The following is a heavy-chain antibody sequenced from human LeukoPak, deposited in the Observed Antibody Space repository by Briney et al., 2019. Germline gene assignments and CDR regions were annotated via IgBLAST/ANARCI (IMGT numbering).Heavy chain of an antibody. Sequence: ASVKVSCKASGYTLTSYYMHWVRQAPEQGLEWMGWINPNSGDTNYSQKFRAWVTMTRDTSTSTVYMELSSLRSEDTAVYYCAAVGVTTMGYWGQGTLVTVSS. CDR1: GYTLTSYY. J-gene: IGHJ4*02. V-gene: IGHV1-2*04. CDR2: INPNSGDT. D-gene: IGHD1-26*01. CDR3: AAVGVTTMGY.